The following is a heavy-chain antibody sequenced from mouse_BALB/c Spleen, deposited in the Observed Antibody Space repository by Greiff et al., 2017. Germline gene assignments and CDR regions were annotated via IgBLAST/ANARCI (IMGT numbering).Heavy chain of an antibody. CDR2: ISDGGSYT. V-gene: IGHV5-4*02. CDR1: GFTFSDYY. D-gene: IGHD2-3*01. Sequence: EVQVVESGGGLVKPGGSLKLSCAASGFTFSDYYMYWVRQTPEKRLEWVATISDGGSYTYYPDSVKGRFTISRDNAKNNLYLQMSSLKSEDTAMYYCAREDGYYAMDYWGQGTSVTVSS. CDR3: AREDGYYAMDY. J-gene: IGHJ4*01.